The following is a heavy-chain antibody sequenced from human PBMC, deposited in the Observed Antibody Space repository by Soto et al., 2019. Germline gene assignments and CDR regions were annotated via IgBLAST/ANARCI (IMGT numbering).Heavy chain of an antibody. CDR2: ISAYNGNT. CDR1: GYTFTSYG. CDR3: ARIVAGTGSDAFDI. Sequence: ASVKVSCKASGYTFTSYGISWVRQAPGQGLEWMGWISAYNGNTNYAQKLQGRVTMTTDTSTSTAYMELRSLRSDDTVVYYCARIVAGTGSDAFDIWGQGTMVTVSS. J-gene: IGHJ3*02. V-gene: IGHV1-18*01. D-gene: IGHD6-19*01.